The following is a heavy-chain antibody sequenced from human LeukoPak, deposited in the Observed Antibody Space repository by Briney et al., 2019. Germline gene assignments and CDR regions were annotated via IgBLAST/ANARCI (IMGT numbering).Heavy chain of an antibody. CDR1: GFTFSSYW. CDR2: INSDGSST. CDR3: TRVKDRGYSYGPYYFDY. D-gene: IGHD5-18*01. V-gene: IGHV3-74*01. Sequence: GGSLRLSCAASGFTFSSYWMHWVRQAPGKGLVWVSRINSDGSSTSYADSVKGRFTISRDNAKNTLYLQMNSLRAEDTAVYYCTRVKDRGYSYGPYYFDYWGQGTLVTVSS. J-gene: IGHJ4*02.